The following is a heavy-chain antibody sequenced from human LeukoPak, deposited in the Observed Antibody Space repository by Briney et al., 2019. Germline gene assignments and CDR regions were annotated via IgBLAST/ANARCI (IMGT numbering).Heavy chain of an antibody. CDR1: GGSFSSYY. CDR2: TNHGGST. Sequence: SETLSLTCAVYGGSFSSYYWSWIRQPPGKGLEWTGKTNHGGSTNYNPSLKSRVTISADMSKNQFSLKLSSVTAADTAVYYCARLIYYDSSGHLDYWGQGSLVTVSS. CDR3: ARLIYYDSSGHLDY. J-gene: IGHJ4*02. D-gene: IGHD3-22*01. V-gene: IGHV4-34*01.